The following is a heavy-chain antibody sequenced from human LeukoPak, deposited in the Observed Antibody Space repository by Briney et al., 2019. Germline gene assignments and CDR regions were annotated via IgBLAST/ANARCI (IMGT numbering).Heavy chain of an antibody. V-gene: IGHV4-38-2*02. CDR2: IYHSGST. CDR1: GYSISSGYY. CDR3: ARGKSRGSHIDY. J-gene: IGHJ4*02. Sequence: SETLSLTCTVSGYSISSGYYWGWIRQPPGKGLEWIGSIYHSGSTYYNPSLKSRVTISRDTSKNQFSLKLRSVTAADTAVYYCARGKSRGSHIDYWGQGTLVTVSS. D-gene: IGHD1-26*01.